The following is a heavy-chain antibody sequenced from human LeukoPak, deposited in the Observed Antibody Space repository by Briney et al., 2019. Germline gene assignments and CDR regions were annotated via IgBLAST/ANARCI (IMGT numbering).Heavy chain of an antibody. J-gene: IGHJ4*02. CDR1: GGSISSGGYS. D-gene: IGHD5-12*01. Sequence: ASQTLSLTCTVSGGSISSGGYSWSWIRQPPGKGLEWIVYIYHSGSTYYNPSLKSRVTISVDRSKNQFSLKLSSVTAADTAVYYCARSNSGYDSRDTFDYWGQGTLVTVSS. CDR3: ARSNSGYDSRDTFDY. V-gene: IGHV4-30-2*01. CDR2: IYHSGST.